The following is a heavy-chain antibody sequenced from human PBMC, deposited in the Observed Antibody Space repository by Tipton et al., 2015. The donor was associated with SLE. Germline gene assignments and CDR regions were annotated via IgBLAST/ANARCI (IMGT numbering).Heavy chain of an antibody. CDR1: GDSFSTNS. Sequence: TLSLTCSVSGDSFSTNSWSWIRQPPGKGLEWIGYIHYSGSTSYNPSLKSRVAILEDTSKNLFSLRLSSVTAADTAVYYCSRHPVVATATDWYLDLWGRGTLVIVSS. V-gene: IGHV4-59*08. J-gene: IGHJ2*01. CDR3: SRHPVVATATDWYLDL. D-gene: IGHD2-15*01. CDR2: IHYSGST.